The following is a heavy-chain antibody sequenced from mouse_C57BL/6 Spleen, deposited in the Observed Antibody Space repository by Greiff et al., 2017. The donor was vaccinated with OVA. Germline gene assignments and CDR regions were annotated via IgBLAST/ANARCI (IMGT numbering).Heavy chain of an antibody. V-gene: IGHV3-1*01. Sequence: EVQRVESGPGMVKPSQSLSLTCTVTGYSITSGYDWHWIRHFPGNKLEWMGYISYSGSTNYNPSLKSRISITHDTSKNHFFLKLNSVTTEETATYYCARWAYSNYVDWYFDVWGTGTTVTVSS. D-gene: IGHD2-5*01. CDR3: ARWAYSNYVDWYFDV. CDR2: ISYSGST. CDR1: GYSITSGYD. J-gene: IGHJ1*03.